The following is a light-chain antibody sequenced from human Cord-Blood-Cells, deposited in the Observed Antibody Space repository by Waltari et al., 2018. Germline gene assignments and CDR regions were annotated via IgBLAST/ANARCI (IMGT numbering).Light chain of an antibody. CDR2: AAS. V-gene: IGKV1-39*01. CDR1: QSISSY. Sequence: DIQMTQSPSSLSASVGDRVTITCRASQSISSYLNWYQQKPGIAPKLLIYAASSLQSGVPSMFSGSGSGTDFTRTISSLQPEDFATYYCQQRYSTPYTFGQGTKLEI. J-gene: IGKJ2*01. CDR3: QQRYSTPYT.